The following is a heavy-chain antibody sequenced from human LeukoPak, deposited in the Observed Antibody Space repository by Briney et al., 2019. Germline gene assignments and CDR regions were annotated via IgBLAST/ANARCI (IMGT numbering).Heavy chain of an antibody. Sequence: GGSLRLSCAASGFTFSSYGMSWVRQAPGKGLEWVSVISGSGGSTYYADSMKGRFTISRDNSKNTLYLQMNSLRAEDTAVYYCAKATVVTMVRGVMDYWGQGTLVTVSS. J-gene: IGHJ4*02. CDR1: GFTFSSYG. D-gene: IGHD3-10*01. V-gene: IGHV3-23*01. CDR2: ISGSGGST. CDR3: AKATVVTMVRGVMDY.